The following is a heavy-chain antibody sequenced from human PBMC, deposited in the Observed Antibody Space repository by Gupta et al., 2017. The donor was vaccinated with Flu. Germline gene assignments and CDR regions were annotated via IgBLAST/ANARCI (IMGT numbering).Heavy chain of an antibody. V-gene: IGHV1-46*01. CDR2: INPSGGST. D-gene: IGHD2-2*01. Sequence: HWVRQAPGQGLEWMGIINPSGGSTSYAQKFQGRVTMTRDTSTSTVYMELSSLRSEDTAVYXCARVRHCGSSTSCYYDAFDIWGQGTMVTVSS. J-gene: IGHJ3*02. CDR3: ARVRHCGSSTSCYYDAFDI.